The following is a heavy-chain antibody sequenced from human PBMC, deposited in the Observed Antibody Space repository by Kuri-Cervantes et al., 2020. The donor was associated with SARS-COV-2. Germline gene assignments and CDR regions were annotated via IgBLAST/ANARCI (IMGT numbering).Heavy chain of an antibody. CDR1: GFTFSGHW. V-gene: IGHV3-74*01. Sequence: GGSLRLSCAASGFTFSGHWINWVRQAPGKGLVWVSRINPDGSYTNNADSVKGRFTLSGDNAKNMLFLQMNSLRAEDTAVYYCVRDGGHWNFDYWGQGTLVTCYS. J-gene: IGHJ4*02. CDR2: INPDGSYT. D-gene: IGHD1-1*01. CDR3: VRDGGHWNFDY.